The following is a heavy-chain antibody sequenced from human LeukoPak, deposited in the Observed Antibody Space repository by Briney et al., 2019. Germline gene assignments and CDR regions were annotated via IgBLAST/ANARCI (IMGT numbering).Heavy chain of an antibody. Sequence: GGSLRLSCAASGFAFSSYGMHWVRQAPGKGLEWVAFIRYDGSNKYYADSVRGRFTISRDNSKSSLYLQMNSLRAEDTAVYYCAKGYCTGTTCYEAGNWFDPWGQGTLVTVSS. D-gene: IGHD2-2*01. V-gene: IGHV3-30*02. CDR2: IRYDGSNK. CDR1: GFAFSSYG. J-gene: IGHJ5*02. CDR3: AKGYCTGTTCYEAGNWFDP.